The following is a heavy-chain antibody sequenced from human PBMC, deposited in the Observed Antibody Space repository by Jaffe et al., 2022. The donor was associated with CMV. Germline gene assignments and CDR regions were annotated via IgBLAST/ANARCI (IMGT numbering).Heavy chain of an antibody. D-gene: IGHD3-3*01. Sequence: QVQLQESGPGLVKPSGTLSLTCAVSGGSISSSNWWSWVRQPPGKGLEWIGEIYHSGSTNYNPSLKSRVTISVDKSKNQFSLKLSSVTAADTAVYYCARSSTPGWSGYYTGWFDPWGQGTLVTVSS. J-gene: IGHJ5*02. CDR1: GGSISSSNW. V-gene: IGHV4-4*02. CDR3: ARSSTPGWSGYYTGWFDP. CDR2: IYHSGST.